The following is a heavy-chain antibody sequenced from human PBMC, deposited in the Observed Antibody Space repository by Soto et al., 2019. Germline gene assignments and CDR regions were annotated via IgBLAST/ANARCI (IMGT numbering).Heavy chain of an antibody. D-gene: IGHD2-15*01. Sequence: EVQLLESGGGLVQPGGSLRLSCTASGFTFSNYAMSWVRQAPDKGLEWVSAISGRGGSTYYADSVKGRFTISRDKSKNMLFLQMNSLRAEDTASYYCAKDSTLPTSLYSCSYGLDVWGQGTTVTVSS. J-gene: IGHJ6*02. CDR2: ISGRGGST. V-gene: IGHV3-23*01. CDR1: GFTFSNYA. CDR3: AKDSTLPTSLYSCSYGLDV.